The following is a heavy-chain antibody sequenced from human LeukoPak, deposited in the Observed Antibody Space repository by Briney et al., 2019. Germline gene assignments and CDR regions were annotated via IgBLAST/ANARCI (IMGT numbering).Heavy chain of an antibody. CDR3: VKEIKVREFSTSGALEI. CDR1: GILFDHYA. CDR2: INWDSGAK. Sequence: GGSLRLSCVVSGILFDHYAMHWVRQAPGKGLEWVAGINWDSGAKGHADSVKGRFTISRDNAKNSLYLEMNSLRAEDMALYYCVKEIKVREFSTSGALEIWGQGTMVTVSS. D-gene: IGHD2-2*01. J-gene: IGHJ3*02. V-gene: IGHV3-9*03.